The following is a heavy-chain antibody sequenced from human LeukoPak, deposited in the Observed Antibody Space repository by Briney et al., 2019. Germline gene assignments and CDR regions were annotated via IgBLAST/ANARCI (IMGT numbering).Heavy chain of an antibody. CDR3: ASDSGYDHHGLFDY. CDR1: GFTFSSYN. D-gene: IGHD5-12*01. J-gene: IGHJ4*02. CDR2: ISSSSTYI. V-gene: IGHV3-21*01. Sequence: GGSLRLSCAASGFTFSSYNMNWVRQAPGKGLEWVSSISSSSTYIYYAESMKGRFTISRDNSKNTLFLQMNSVRAEDTAVYYCASDSGYDHHGLFDYWGQGTLVTVSS.